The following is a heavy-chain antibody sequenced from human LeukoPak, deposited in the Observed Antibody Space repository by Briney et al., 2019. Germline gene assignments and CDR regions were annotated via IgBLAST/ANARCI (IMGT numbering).Heavy chain of an antibody. CDR2: ISSSSSYI. CDR1: GFTFSSYS. D-gene: IGHD6-13*01. Sequence: PGGSLRLSCAASGFTFSSYSMNWVRQAPGKGLEWVSSISSSSSYIYYADSVKGRFTISRDNAKNSLYLQMNSLRAEDTAVYYCARDPNIAAVVDAFDIWGQGTMVTVSS. CDR3: ARDPNIAAVVDAFDI. V-gene: IGHV3-21*01. J-gene: IGHJ3*02.